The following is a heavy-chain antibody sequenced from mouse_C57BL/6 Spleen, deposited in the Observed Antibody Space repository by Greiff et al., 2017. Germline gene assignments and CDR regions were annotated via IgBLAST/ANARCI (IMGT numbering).Heavy chain of an antibody. CDR1: GYTFTSYW. CDR3: ARDGLFDY. CDR2: IDPSDSYT. Sequence: QVQLQQPGAELVRPGTSVKLSCKASGYTFTSYWMHWVKQRPGQGLEWIGVIDPSDSYTNYNQKFKGKATLTVDTSSSTAYMQLSSLTSEDSAVYYCARDGLFDYWGQGTTLTVSS. V-gene: IGHV1-59*01. D-gene: IGHD3-1*01. J-gene: IGHJ2*01.